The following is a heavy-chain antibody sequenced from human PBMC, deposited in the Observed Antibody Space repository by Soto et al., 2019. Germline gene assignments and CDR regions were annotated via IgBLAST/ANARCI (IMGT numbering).Heavy chain of an antibody. J-gene: IGHJ4*02. Sequence: SVKVSCKASGGTFSNYAFSWVRQVPGQGLEWMGGIIPIFETTNYALKFQGRVTITADESTSTTYMELSSLSSEDTAVYYCAADGLHIVGATLIFDFWGQGTLVTVSS. V-gene: IGHV1-69*13. CDR3: AADGLHIVGATLIFDF. CDR2: IIPIFETT. CDR1: GGTFSNYA. D-gene: IGHD1-26*01.